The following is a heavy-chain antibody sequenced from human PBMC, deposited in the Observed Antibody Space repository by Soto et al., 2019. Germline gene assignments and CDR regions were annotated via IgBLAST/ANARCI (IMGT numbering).Heavy chain of an antibody. CDR1: EFTFTHYW. D-gene: IGHD6-13*01. Sequence: LRLSCVASEFTFTHYWMHWVRQAPGKGLMWVSRISSDGTTTNYADSVKGRFTISRDNAKNTLYLQMTSLRVEDRAIYYCVRGKVAAGFDYWGQGALVTVSS. J-gene: IGHJ4*02. V-gene: IGHV3-74*01. CDR3: VRGKVAAGFDY. CDR2: ISSDGTTT.